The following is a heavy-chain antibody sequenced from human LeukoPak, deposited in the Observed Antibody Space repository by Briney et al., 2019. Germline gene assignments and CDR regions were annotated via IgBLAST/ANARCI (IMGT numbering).Heavy chain of an antibody. V-gene: IGHV4-39*01. Sequence: SETLSVTCTVSGGSISSSSYYWGWIRQPPGKGLEWIGSIYYSGSTYYNPSLKSRVTISVDPSKNQFSLKLSSVTAADTAVYYCARHSGYSYGYAYYYYYMDVWGKGTTDTVSS. CDR2: IYYSGST. D-gene: IGHD5-18*01. CDR3: ARHSGYSYGYAYYYYYMDV. CDR1: GGSISSSSYY. J-gene: IGHJ6*03.